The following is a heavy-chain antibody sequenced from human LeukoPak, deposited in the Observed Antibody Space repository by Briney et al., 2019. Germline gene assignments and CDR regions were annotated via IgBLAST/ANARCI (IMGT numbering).Heavy chain of an antibody. J-gene: IGHJ6*03. V-gene: IGHV1-18*01. CDR1: GYTFTSYG. D-gene: IGHD6-25*01. CDR3: ARAGISAYYYYMDV. Sequence: ASVKVSCKASGYTFTSYGISWVRQAPGQGLEWMGWISAYNGNTNYAQKLQGRVTMTTGTSTSTAYMELRSLRSDDTAVYYCARAGISAYYYYMDVWGKGTTVTVSS. CDR2: ISAYNGNT.